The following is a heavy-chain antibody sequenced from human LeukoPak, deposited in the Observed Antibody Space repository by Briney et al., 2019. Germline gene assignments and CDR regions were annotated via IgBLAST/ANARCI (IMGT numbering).Heavy chain of an antibody. Sequence: GGSLRLSCAASGFTFNNYAMNWVRQAPGKGLEWVSTVGVSGADTYYADSVRGRFTISRDNSKNTLSLQMRSLRAEDTAIYYCTKDSTGDYSLGYWGQGTLVTVSS. CDR2: VGVSGADT. J-gene: IGHJ4*02. CDR1: GFTFNNYA. V-gene: IGHV3-23*01. CDR3: TKDSTGDYSLGY. D-gene: IGHD7-27*01.